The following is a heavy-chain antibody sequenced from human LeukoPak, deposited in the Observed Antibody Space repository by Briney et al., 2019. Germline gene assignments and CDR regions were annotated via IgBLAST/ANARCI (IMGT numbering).Heavy chain of an antibody. CDR2: IYYSGST. Sequence: SETLSLTCTVSGGSISSSSYYWGWIRQPPGKGLEWIGSIYYSGSTYYNPSLKSRVTISVDTSKNQFSLKLSSVTAADTAVYYCARFNGSGSYYRDNWFDPWGQGTLVTVSS. CDR1: GGSISSSSYY. V-gene: IGHV4-39*01. D-gene: IGHD3-10*01. CDR3: ARFNGSGSYYRDNWFDP. J-gene: IGHJ5*02.